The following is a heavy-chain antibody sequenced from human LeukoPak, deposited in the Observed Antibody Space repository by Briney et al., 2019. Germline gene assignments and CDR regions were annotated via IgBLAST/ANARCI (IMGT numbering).Heavy chain of an antibody. J-gene: IGHJ3*02. CDR1: GFTFSDYY. CDR3: ASAVMGDHDAFDI. Sequence: GGSLRLSCAASGFTFSDYYMSWIRQAPGKGLEWVSYISSSGSTIYYADSVMGRFTISRDNAKNSLYLQMNSLIAEDTAVYYCASAVMGDHDAFDIWGQGTMVTVSS. V-gene: IGHV3-11*04. CDR2: ISSSGSTI. D-gene: IGHD3-16*01.